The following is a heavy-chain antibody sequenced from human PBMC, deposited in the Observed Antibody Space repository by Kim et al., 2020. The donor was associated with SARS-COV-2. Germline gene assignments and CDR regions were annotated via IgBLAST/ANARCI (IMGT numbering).Heavy chain of an antibody. V-gene: IGHV3-33*01. CDR1: GFSFSNFG. CDR2: IWYDGSNK. CDR3: AREKVAGKAKYSYYYGLDV. J-gene: IGHJ6*02. D-gene: IGHD6-19*01. Sequence: GGSLRLSCATSGFSFSNFGIHWVRQAPGKGLEWVAVIWYDGSNKYYADSVKGRATFSTDKSKNTLYLELNSLTVDDTAVYYCAREKVAGKAKYSYYYGLDVGGRGTAVIVS.